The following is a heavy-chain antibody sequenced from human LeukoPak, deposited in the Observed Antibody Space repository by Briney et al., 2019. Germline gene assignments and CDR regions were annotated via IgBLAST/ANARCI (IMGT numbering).Heavy chain of an antibody. Sequence: GGSLRLSCAASGFTFSSYGMHWVRQAPGKGLEWVAVISYDGSNKYYADSVKGRFTISRDNSKNTLYLQMNSLRAEDTAVYYCAKDRGSPDLYYFDYWGQGTLVTVSS. CDR1: GFTFSSYG. D-gene: IGHD6-19*01. J-gene: IGHJ4*02. CDR3: AKDRGSPDLYYFDY. CDR2: ISYDGSNK. V-gene: IGHV3-30*18.